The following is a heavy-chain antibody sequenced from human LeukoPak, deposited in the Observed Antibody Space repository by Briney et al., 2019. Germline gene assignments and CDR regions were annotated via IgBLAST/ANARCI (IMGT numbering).Heavy chain of an antibody. V-gene: IGHV3-23*01. J-gene: IGHJ6*02. CDR3: AKDQRYDSSKSLRDYYGMDV. CDR2: SSGSGGST. CDR1: GFTFSSYA. Sequence: PGGSLRLSCAASGFTFSSYAMSWVRQAPGKGLEWASASSGSGGSTYYADSVEGRFTISRDNSKNTLYLQMNSLRAEDTAVYYCAKDQRYDSSKSLRDYYGMDVWGQGTTVTVSS. D-gene: IGHD3-22*01.